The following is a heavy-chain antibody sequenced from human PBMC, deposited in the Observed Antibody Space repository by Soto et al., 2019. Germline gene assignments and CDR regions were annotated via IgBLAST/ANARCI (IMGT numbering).Heavy chain of an antibody. CDR1: GYSFTSYW. CDR2: IDPSDSYT. J-gene: IGHJ5*02. Sequence: GESPKISSKGSGYSFTSYWISWVLQMPGKGLEWRGRIDPSDSYTNYSQSFQGHVTISGDKTISTAYLQWSSLKASDTAMYYCANDIAAAGSWFDPWGQGTLVTVSS. D-gene: IGHD6-13*01. V-gene: IGHV5-10-1*01. CDR3: ANDIAAAGSWFDP.